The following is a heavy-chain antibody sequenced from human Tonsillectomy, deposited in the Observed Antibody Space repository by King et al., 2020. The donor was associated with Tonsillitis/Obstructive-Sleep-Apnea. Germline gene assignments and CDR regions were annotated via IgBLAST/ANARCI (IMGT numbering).Heavy chain of an antibody. D-gene: IGHD5-18*01. CDR3: AKDIGTYSYGYSGFDY. CDR1: GFTFDDYA. V-gene: IGHV3-9*01. CDR2: ISWNSGGI. Sequence: VQLVESGGGLVQPGRSLRLSCAASGFTFDDYAIHWVRQAPGKGLEWVSGISWNSGGIGYADSVKCRFTISRENAKNSLFLQMNSLRPDDTAFYYCAKDIGTYSYGYSGFDYWGQGTLVTVSA. J-gene: IGHJ4*02.